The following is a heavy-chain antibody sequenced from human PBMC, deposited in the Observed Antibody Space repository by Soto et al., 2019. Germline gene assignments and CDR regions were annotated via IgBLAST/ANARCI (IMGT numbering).Heavy chain of an antibody. Sequence: PGGSLRLSCAASGFTFSSYGMHWVRQAPGKGLEWVAVIWYDGSNKYYADSVKGRFTISRDNSKNTLYLQMNSLRAEDTAVYYCARDEGPQAFDIWGQGTMVTVS. CDR3: ARDEGPQAFDI. CDR2: IWYDGSNK. J-gene: IGHJ3*02. CDR1: GFTFSSYG. V-gene: IGHV3-33*01.